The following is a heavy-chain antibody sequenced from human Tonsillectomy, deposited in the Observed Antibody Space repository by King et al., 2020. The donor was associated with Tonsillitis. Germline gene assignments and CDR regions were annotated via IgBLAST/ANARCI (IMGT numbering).Heavy chain of an antibody. Sequence: VQLVESGGGLVQPGGSLRLSCAVPGFTFSGYWMTWVRQAPGKGLEWVAMMNEDGGDRYHVDSVKGRITISRDNAKNSLFLQMNSLRVDDTAVYYCARHKIGVHAVEFWGQGTLVTVSS. D-gene: IGHD3-3*01. CDR2: MNEDGGDR. V-gene: IGHV3-7*01. CDR3: ARHKIGVHAVEF. J-gene: IGHJ4*02. CDR1: GFTFSGYW.